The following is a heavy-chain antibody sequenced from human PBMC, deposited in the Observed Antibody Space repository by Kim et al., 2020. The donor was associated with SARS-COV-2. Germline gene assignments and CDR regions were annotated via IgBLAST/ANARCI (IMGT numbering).Heavy chain of an antibody. J-gene: IGHJ4*02. CDR1: GFTFSSFA. D-gene: IGHD3-22*01. CDR2: IGTSGGRT. V-gene: IGHV3-23*01. Sequence: GGSLRLSCAASGFTFSSFAMSWVRQAPGEGLEWVSLIGTSGGRTFYADSVKGRFTISRDNSKNTLYLQMNSLRAEDTAVYYCGRRDSSGSNCFDCWGQGTLVTVSS. CDR3: GRRDSSGSNCFDC.